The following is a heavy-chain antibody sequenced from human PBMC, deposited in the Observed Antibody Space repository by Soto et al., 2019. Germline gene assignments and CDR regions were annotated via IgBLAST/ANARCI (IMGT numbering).Heavy chain of an antibody. CDR1: GGSISSSSYY. CDR3: ARDPGATPAFDI. CDR2: IYYSGST. J-gene: IGHJ3*02. V-gene: IGHV4-39*07. Sequence: SETLSLTCTVSGGSISSSSYYWGWIRQPPGKGLEWIGSIYYSGSTYYNPSLKSRVTISVDTSKNQFSLKLSSVTAADTAVYYCARDPGATPAFDIWGQGTMVTVSS. D-gene: IGHD5-12*01.